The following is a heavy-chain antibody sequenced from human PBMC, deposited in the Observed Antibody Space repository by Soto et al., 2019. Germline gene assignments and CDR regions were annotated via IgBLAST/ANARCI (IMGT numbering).Heavy chain of an antibody. CDR2: INPSGGST. CDR1: GYTFTSYY. V-gene: IGHV1-46*01. D-gene: IGHD4-4*01. Sequence: GASVKVSCKASGYTFTSYYMHWVRQAPGQGLEWMGIINPSGGSTTYAQNFQGRVTMTRDTSTSTVYMELSSLRSEDTAIYYCAVSYSDFDYWGQGTLVTVS. CDR3: AVSYSDFDY. J-gene: IGHJ4*02.